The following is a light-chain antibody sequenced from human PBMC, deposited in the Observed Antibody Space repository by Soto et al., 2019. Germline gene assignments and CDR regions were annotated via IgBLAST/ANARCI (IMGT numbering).Light chain of an antibody. CDR1: QGISSY. CDR2: AAS. V-gene: IGKV1-39*01. J-gene: IGKJ1*01. Sequence: DIQLTQSPSFLAASVGDRGTIASRASQGISSYLAWYQQKPGKAPKLLIYAASTLHSGVPSRFSGSGSGTDFTLTISSLQPEDFATYSCQQSYSNATFGQGTKVDIK. CDR3: QQSYSNAT.